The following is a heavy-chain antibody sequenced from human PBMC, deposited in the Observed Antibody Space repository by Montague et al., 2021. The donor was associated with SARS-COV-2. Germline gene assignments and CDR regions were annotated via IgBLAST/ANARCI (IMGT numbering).Heavy chain of an antibody. Sequence: SETLSLTCIVSGDSISASDYYWGWIRQPPGKGLEWIGSISDRGSATYKASLQSRLTISVDTSKNQFSLKLSSVTAADTAVYYCARHSGRDTIFGVVIIPDAFDIWGQGTMVTVSS. J-gene: IGHJ3*02. CDR3: ARHSGRDTIFGVVIIPDAFDI. V-gene: IGHV4-39*01. CDR1: GDSISASDYY. CDR2: ISDRGSA. D-gene: IGHD3-3*01.